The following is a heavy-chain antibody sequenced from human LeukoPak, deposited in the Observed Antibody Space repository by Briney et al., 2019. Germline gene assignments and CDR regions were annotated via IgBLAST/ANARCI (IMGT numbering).Heavy chain of an antibody. CDR2: IKQDGSEK. Sequence: GGSLRLSCAASGFIFSTYGMHWVRQAPGKGLEWVANIKQDGSEKYYVDSVKGRFTISRDNAKNSLYLQMNSLRAEDTAVYYCARVLYNWNSKSYYYYYYMDVWGKGTTVTVSS. CDR1: GFIFSTYG. CDR3: ARVLYNWNSKSYYYYYYMDV. J-gene: IGHJ6*03. D-gene: IGHD1-7*01. V-gene: IGHV3-7*01.